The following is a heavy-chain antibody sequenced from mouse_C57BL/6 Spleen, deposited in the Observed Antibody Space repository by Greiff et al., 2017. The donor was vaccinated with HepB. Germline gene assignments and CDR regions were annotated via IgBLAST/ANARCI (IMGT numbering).Heavy chain of an antibody. V-gene: IGHV1-82*01. CDR3: AVNWVFDY. J-gene: IGHJ2*01. D-gene: IGHD4-1*01. CDR2: IYPGDGDT. CDR1: GYAFSSSW. Sequence: QVQLKESGPELVKPGASVKISCKASGYAFSSSWMNWVKQRPGQGLEWIGRIYPGDGDTNYNGKFKGKATLTADKSSSTAYMQLSSLTSADSAVYFCAVNWVFDYWGQGTTLTVSS.